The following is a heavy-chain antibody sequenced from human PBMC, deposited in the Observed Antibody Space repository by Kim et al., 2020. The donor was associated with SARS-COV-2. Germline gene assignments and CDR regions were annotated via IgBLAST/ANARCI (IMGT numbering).Heavy chain of an antibody. CDR1: GGSFSGYY. J-gene: IGHJ4*02. V-gene: IGHV4-34*01. D-gene: IGHD3-10*01. CDR3: ARGQNGIPKITMVRGVKVLYSY. CDR2: INHSGST. Sequence: SETLSLTCAVYGGSFSGYYWSWIRQPPGKGLEWIGEINHSGSTNYNPSLKSRVTISVDTSKNQFSLKLSSVTAADTAVYYCARGQNGIPKITMVRGVKVLYSYWGQGTLVTVSS.